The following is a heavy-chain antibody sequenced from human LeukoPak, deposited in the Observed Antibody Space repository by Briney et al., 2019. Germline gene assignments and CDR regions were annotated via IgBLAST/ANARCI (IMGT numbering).Heavy chain of an antibody. CDR2: IYHSGST. D-gene: IGHD1-1*01. CDR3: ARGNWNDVVGYYFDY. V-gene: IGHV4-38-2*02. CDR1: GYSISSGYY. Sequence: SETLSLTCTVSGYSISSGYYWGWIRQPPGKGLGWIGSIYHSGSTYYNPSLKSRVTISVDTSKNQFSLKLSSVTAADTAVYYCARGNWNDVVGYYFDYWGQGTLVTVSS. J-gene: IGHJ4*02.